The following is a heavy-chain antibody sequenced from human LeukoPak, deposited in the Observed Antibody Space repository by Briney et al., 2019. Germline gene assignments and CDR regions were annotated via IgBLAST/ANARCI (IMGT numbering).Heavy chain of an antibody. V-gene: IGHV4-39*01. CDR1: GGSISSAAYH. CDR2: VSYTGGT. D-gene: IGHD3-10*01. Sequence: PSETLSLTCIVSGGSISSAAYHWGWIRQSPGKGLEWIATVSYTGGTYYNPSLKSRVTISVDTSKNQFSLKLSSVTAADTAVYYCARTVAVVWFGEISPFDYWGQGTLVTVSS. J-gene: IGHJ4*02. CDR3: ARTVAVVWFGEISPFDY.